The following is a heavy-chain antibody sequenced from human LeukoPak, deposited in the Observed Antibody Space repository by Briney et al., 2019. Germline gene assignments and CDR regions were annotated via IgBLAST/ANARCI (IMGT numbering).Heavy chain of an antibody. D-gene: IGHD4-17*01. V-gene: IGHV3-48*03. Sequence: GGSLRLSYAGSGFPFSSYEMNWLRQAPGKGLEWVSHIDSSGITIYYGDSVKGRFTISRDNAKNSIYLQMDSLRVEDTAIYYCARDSVGDLLDYWGQGTPVTVSS. J-gene: IGHJ4*02. CDR3: ARDSVGDLLDY. CDR1: GFPFSSYE. CDR2: IDSSGITI.